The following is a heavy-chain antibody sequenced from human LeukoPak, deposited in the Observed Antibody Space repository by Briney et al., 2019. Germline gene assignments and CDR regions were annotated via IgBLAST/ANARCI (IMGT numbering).Heavy chain of an antibody. CDR2: IYYSGST. J-gene: IGHJ4*02. D-gene: IGHD4-17*01. Sequence: SETLSLTCTVSGGSISSYYWSWIRQPPGKGLEWIGYIYYSGSTNYNPSLKSRVTISVDTSKNQFSLKLSSVSTADTAVYYCARSGYGDHFDYWGQGTLVTVSS. CDR3: ARSGYGDHFDY. CDR1: GGSISSYY. V-gene: IGHV4-59*01.